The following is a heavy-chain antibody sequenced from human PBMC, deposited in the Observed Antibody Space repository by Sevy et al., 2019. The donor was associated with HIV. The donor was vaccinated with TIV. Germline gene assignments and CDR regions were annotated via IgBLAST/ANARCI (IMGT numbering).Heavy chain of an antibody. V-gene: IGHV3-23*01. CDR2: LSFGCGEI. J-gene: IGHJ4*02. D-gene: IGHD2-8*01. CDR3: AREGCTKPHDY. CDR1: GFTFSKYS. Sequence: GGSLRLSCAASGFTFSKYSMSWVRQPPGKGLEWVSTLSFGCGEINYADSVKGRFTISRDNSKRSVYPQMNNLSPEDTAVYYCAREGCTKPHDYWGQGTLVTVSS.